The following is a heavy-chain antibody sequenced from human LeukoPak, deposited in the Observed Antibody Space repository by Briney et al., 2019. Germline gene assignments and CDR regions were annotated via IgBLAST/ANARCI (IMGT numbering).Heavy chain of an antibody. CDR2: MRSDGSST. D-gene: IGHD5-18*01. CDR1: GFTFTKYG. Sequence: GGSLRLSCAASGFTFTKYGMHWVRQAPDKGPEWVAFMRSDGSSTHYADSVKGRFAISRDNSKNMLYLQMNRLRSEDTAIYYCAKDAAGDTFFDSWGQGVLVTVSS. V-gene: IGHV3-30*02. CDR3: AKDAAGDTFFDS. J-gene: IGHJ4*02.